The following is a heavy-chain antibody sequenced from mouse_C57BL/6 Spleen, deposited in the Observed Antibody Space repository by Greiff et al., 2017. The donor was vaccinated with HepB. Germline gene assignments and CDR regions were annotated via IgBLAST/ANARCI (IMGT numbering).Heavy chain of an antibody. D-gene: IGHD4-1*01. CDR2: ISDGGSYT. Sequence: EVKLMESGGGLVKPGGSLKLSCAVSGFTFSSYAMSWVRQTPEKRLEWVATISDGGSYTYYPDNVKGRFTISRDNAKNNLYLQMSHLKSEDTAMYYCARKGTGTAFAYWGQGPLVTVSA. CDR3: ARKGTGTAFAY. J-gene: IGHJ3*01. CDR1: GFTFSSYA. V-gene: IGHV5-4*03.